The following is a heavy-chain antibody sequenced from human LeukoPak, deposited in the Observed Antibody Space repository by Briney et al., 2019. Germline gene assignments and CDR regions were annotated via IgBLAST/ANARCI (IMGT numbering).Heavy chain of an antibody. V-gene: IGHV3-48*01. CDR2: ISSTSSTI. J-gene: IGHJ4*02. CDR3: ARGWGVYDY. Sequence: AGSLRLSCAAPAFTFNIYTMNWVRQAPGKGLEWVSSISSTSSTIYYADSVRGRFTISRDNAKNSLYLQMNSLRAEDTAVYYCARGWGVYDYWGQGALVTVSS. CDR1: AFTFNIYT. D-gene: IGHD3-10*01.